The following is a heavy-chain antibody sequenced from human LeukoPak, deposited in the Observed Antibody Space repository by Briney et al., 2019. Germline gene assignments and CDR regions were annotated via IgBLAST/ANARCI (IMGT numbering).Heavy chain of an antibody. D-gene: IGHD2-15*01. CDR3: ARDGYCSGGSCYDY. Sequence: GGSLRLSCVTSGFPFSTYSMNWVRQAPGKGLEWLSYITSTSDTIYYADSVKGRFTISRDNSKNTLYLQMNSLRAEDTAVYYCARDGYCSGGSCYDYWGQGTLVTVSS. CDR2: ITSTSDTI. V-gene: IGHV3-48*01. J-gene: IGHJ4*02. CDR1: GFPFSTYS.